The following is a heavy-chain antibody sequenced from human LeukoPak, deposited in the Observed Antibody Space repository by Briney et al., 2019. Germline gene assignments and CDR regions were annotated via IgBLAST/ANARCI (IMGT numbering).Heavy chain of an antibody. CDR3: AKDRTGYFDY. CDR1: GFTFSSYG. CDR2: ISYDGSNK. J-gene: IGHJ4*02. Sequence: PGGSLRLSCAASGFTFSSYGMHWVRQAPGKGLEWVAVISYDGSNKYYADSVKGRFTISRDNSKNTLYLQMNSLRAEDTAVYYCAKDRTGYFDYGGQATLVTVSS. D-gene: IGHD1-14*01. V-gene: IGHV3-30*18.